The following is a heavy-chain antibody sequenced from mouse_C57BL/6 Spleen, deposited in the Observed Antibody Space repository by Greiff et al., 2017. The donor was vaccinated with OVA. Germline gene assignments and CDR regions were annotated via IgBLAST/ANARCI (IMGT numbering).Heavy chain of an antibody. D-gene: IGHD4-1*01. V-gene: IGHV1-72*01. CDR1: GYTFTSYW. J-gene: IGHJ1*03. CDR3: ARRELTGTSWYFDV. Sequence: VQLLQPGAELVKPGASVKLSCKASGYTFTSYWMHWVKQRPGRGLEWIGRIDPNSGGTKYNEKFKSKATLTVDKPSSTAYMQLSSLTSEDSAVYYCARRELTGTSWYFDVWGTGTTVTVSS. CDR2: IDPNSGGT.